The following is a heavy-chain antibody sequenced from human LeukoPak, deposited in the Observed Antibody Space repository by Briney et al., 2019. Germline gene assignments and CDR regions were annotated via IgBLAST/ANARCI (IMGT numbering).Heavy chain of an antibody. D-gene: IGHD2-15*01. Sequence: ASVTVSFKASGYTFTSYGISWVRQAPGQGLEWMGWISAYNGNTNYAQKLQGRVTMTTDTSTSTAYMELRSLRSDDTAVYYCARDYCSGGSCYSAWFDPWGQGTLVTVSS. V-gene: IGHV1-18*01. CDR3: ARDYCSGGSCYSAWFDP. CDR2: ISAYNGNT. J-gene: IGHJ5*02. CDR1: GYTFTSYG.